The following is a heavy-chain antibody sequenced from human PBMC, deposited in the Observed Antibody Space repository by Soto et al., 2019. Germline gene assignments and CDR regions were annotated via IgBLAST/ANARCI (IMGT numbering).Heavy chain of an antibody. J-gene: IGHJ4*02. V-gene: IGHV3-30*18. CDR2: ISYDGSNE. CDR3: AKDYGGSSGG. D-gene: IGHD1-26*01. Sequence: QVHLVESGGGVVQPGRSLRLSCAASGFTFSNYGMHWVRQAPGKGLEWVAVISYDGSNEYYADSVKGRFTISRDNSKNTLYLQVNSLRAEDTAVYYCAKDYGGSSGGWGQGTLVTVSS. CDR1: GFTFSNYG.